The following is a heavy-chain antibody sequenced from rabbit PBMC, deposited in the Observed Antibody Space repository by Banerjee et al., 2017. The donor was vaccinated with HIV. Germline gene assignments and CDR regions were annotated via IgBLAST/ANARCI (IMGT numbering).Heavy chain of an antibody. V-gene: IGHV1S43*01. CDR3: ARWDTNRHYHLNL. CDR2: IYTTSGNT. Sequence: QEQLEESGGGLVKPEGSLTLTCKASGFDLSSFYYMCWVRQAPGKGLELIACIYTTSGNTWYASWVNGRFAISRSTTLNTVDLRMTSLTVADTATCFCARWDTNRHYHLNLWGQGTLVTVS. J-gene: IGHJ4*01. D-gene: IGHD1-1*01. CDR1: GFDLSSFYY.